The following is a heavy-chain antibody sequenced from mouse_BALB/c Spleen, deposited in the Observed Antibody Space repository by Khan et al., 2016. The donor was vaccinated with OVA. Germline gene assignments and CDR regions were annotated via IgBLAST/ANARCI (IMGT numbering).Heavy chain of an antibody. J-gene: IGHJ3*01. Sequence: IQLVQSGPELVKPGASVKMSCKASGYTFTSYVMHWVKQKPGLGLEWIGYIYPFNDDTKYNEKFKGKATLTSDKSSSTAYMELSSLTSEDSAGSYCAPVGTYYVSLAYWGQGTLVTVSA. CDR1: GYTFTSYV. CDR2: IYPFNDDT. D-gene: IGHD1-1*01. V-gene: IGHV1S136*01. CDR3: APVGTYYVSLAY.